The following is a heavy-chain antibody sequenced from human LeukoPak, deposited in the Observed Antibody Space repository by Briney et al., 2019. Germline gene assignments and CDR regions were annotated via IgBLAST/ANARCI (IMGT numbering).Heavy chain of an antibody. CDR3: ARTPTVTTPG. V-gene: IGHV3-15*01. J-gene: IGHJ4*02. Sequence: GGSMRLSCAASGFTFSNAWMSWVRQAPGKGLEWVGRIKSKTDGGTTDYAAPVKGRFTISRDDSKNTLYLQMNSLRAGDTAVYYCARTPTVTTPGWGQGTLVTVSS. D-gene: IGHD4-17*01. CDR2: IKSKTDGGTT. CDR1: GFTFSNAW.